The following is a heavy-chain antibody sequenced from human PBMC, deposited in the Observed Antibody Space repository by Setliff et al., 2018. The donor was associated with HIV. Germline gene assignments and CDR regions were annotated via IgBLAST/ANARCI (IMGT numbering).Heavy chain of an antibody. Sequence: SCAASGFTFSDYYMSWIRQAPGKGLEWVSYISSTGGTIYYADSVKGRFTISRDNAKNSLYLQMNSLRAEDTAVYYCARDKYRSGSYYDYFDYWGQGTLVTVSS. D-gene: IGHD1-26*01. CDR2: ISSTGGTI. CDR3: ARDKYRSGSYYDYFDY. J-gene: IGHJ4*02. V-gene: IGHV3-11*04. CDR1: GFTFSDYY.